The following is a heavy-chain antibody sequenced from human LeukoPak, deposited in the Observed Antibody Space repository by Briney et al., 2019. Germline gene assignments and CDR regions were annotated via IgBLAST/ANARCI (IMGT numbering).Heavy chain of an antibody. D-gene: IGHD5-18*01. J-gene: IGHJ4*02. CDR2: IYTSGST. Sequence: SETLSLTCTVSGGSISSGSYYWSWIRQPAGKGLEWIGRIYTSGSTNYNPSLKSRVTISVDTSKNQFSLKLSSVTAADTAVYYCAMRRYSYGYSDYWGQGTLVTVSS. V-gene: IGHV4-61*02. CDR3: AMRRYSYGYSDY. CDR1: GGSISSGSYY.